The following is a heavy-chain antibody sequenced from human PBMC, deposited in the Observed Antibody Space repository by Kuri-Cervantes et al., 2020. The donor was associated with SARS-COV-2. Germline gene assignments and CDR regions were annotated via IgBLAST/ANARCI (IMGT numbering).Heavy chain of an antibody. D-gene: IGHD5-12*01. Sequence: GGSLRLSCAASRFTFSGYSMSWVRQAPGKGLEWVSSITFSGGSAYYADSVKGRFTISRDNSKNTLHLHMNSLRAEDTAVYYCAKDTWIRAYYFDYWGQGTLVTVSS. CDR3: AKDTWIRAYYFDY. J-gene: IGHJ4*02. CDR1: RFTFSGYS. V-gene: IGHV3-23*01. CDR2: ITFSGGSA.